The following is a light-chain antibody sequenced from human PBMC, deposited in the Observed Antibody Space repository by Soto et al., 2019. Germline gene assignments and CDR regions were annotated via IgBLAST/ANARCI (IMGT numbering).Light chain of an antibody. CDR2: DAS. V-gene: IGKV1-5*01. CDR1: QSISSW. Sequence: GDRVTITCRASQSISSWLAWYQQKPGKAPKLLIYDASSLESGVPSRFSGSGSGTEFTLTISSLQPDDFATYYCQHYNSYSEAFGQGTRWIS. CDR3: QHYNSYSEA. J-gene: IGKJ1*01.